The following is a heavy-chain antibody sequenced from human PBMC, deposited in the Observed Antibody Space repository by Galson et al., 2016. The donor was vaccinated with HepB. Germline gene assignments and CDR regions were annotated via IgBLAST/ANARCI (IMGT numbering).Heavy chain of an antibody. Sequence: SLRLSCAASGFTFRTSWMSWVRQPPGEGPEWVANINPDGSQTYYVDSVKGRFNISKDNANNSLYLQMNSLRAEDTAVYYCAKGRYCGGDCYSSDYWGQGTLVTVSS. CDR2: INPDGSQT. CDR1: GFTFRTSW. J-gene: IGHJ4*02. D-gene: IGHD2-21*02. V-gene: IGHV3-7*03. CDR3: AKGRYCGGDCYSSDY.